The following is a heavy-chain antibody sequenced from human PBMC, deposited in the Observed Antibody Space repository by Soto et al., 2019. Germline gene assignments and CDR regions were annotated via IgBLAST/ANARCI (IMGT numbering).Heavy chain of an antibody. CDR2: IWYDGSNK. CDR1: GFTVSSYG. Sequence: QVQLVESGGGVVQPGRSLRLSCAASGFTVSSYGMHWVRQAPGKGLEWVAVIWYDGSNKYYADSVKGRVTISRDNSKNTLYLQMNSLRAEDTAVYYCARVRGQRVFDYGGQGTMVTVSS. J-gene: IGHJ4*02. V-gene: IGHV3-33*01. CDR3: ARVRGQRVFDY. D-gene: IGHD3-10*01.